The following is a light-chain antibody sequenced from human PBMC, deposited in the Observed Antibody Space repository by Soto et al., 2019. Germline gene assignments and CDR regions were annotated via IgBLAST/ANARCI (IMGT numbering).Light chain of an antibody. CDR1: ENIYTN. J-gene: IGKJ5*01. CDR3: QQYYNWPRT. CDR2: GAS. V-gene: IGKV3-15*01. Sequence: LTKAPATLSVSPGERATLSCRASENIYTNLAWYQQKPGQAPRLLFYGASTRATGLPARFSGTGSGTEFTLTINSLQAEDSAVYYCQQYYNWPRTFGQGTRLEIK.